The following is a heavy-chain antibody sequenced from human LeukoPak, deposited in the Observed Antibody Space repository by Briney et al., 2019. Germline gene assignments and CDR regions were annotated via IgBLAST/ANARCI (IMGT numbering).Heavy chain of an antibody. V-gene: IGHV4-39*01. CDR1: GGSISSSRYY. Sequence: SETLSLTCTVSGGSISSSRYYWAWIRQPPGKGLEWIGSIYYSGTTYYSPSLKSRVTISVDTSKNQQFSLTLTSVTAADTAVYYCARHSTGGGRHPDYWGQGTLVTVSS. CDR2: IYYSGTT. J-gene: IGHJ4*02. D-gene: IGHD3-16*01. CDR3: ARHSTGGGRHPDY.